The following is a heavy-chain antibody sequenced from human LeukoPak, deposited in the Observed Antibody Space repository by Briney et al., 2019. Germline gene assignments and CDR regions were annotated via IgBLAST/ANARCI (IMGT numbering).Heavy chain of an antibody. D-gene: IGHD4-17*01. CDR2: INPNSGGT. CDR3: ARDADDMTTVTTGFDY. V-gene: IGHV1-2*06. CDR1: GYTFTGYY. Sequence: ASVKVSCKASGYTFTGYYMHWVRQAPGQGLEWMGRINPNSGGTNYAQKFQGRVTMTRDTSISTAYMELSRLRSDDTAVYYCARDADDMTTVTTGFDYWGQGTLVTVSS. J-gene: IGHJ4*02.